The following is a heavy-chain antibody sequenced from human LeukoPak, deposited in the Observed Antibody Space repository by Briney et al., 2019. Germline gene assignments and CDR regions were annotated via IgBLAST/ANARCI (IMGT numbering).Heavy chain of an antibody. CDR3: ASGDQITLIVVPN. CDR2: IYFSGNT. D-gene: IGHD3-22*01. V-gene: IGHV4-39*07. J-gene: IGHJ4*02. Sequence: SETLSLTYAVSGGSITSRDYYWGWIRQRPGKGLEWIGSIYFSGNTYYNPSLKSRVIISVDMSKNQFSLTLSSVTAADTAVYYCASGDQITLIVVPNWGQGTLVTVSS. CDR1: GGSITSRDYY.